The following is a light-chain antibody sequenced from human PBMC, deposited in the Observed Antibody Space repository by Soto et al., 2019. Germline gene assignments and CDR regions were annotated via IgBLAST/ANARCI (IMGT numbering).Light chain of an antibody. CDR3: TSYGGRDNLM. Sequence: QSVLTQPPSASGSPGQSVTISCTGTSSDIGAYNYVSWFQQHPGEAPKLIISEVNKRPSGVPDRFSGSKSGNTASLTVSGLQADDEADYYCTSYGGRDNLMFGGGTKLTVL. CDR2: EVN. CDR1: SSDIGAYNY. V-gene: IGLV2-8*01. J-gene: IGLJ3*02.